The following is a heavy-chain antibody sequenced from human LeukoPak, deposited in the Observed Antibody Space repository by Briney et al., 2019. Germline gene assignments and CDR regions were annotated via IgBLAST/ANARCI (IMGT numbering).Heavy chain of an antibody. CDR3: ARRAVRGGTNFDY. V-gene: IGHV6-1*01. Sequence: SQTLSLTCAISGDSVSGSPAVWNSIRQSPSRGLEWLGRAYYRSKWYIEYAEYVKGRITIPPDTSKNQFSLHQNSVTPEDTAVYYCARRAVRGGTNFDYWGKGTLVTVSS. CDR1: GDSVSGSPAV. CDR2: AYYRSKWYI. D-gene: IGHD3-10*01. J-gene: IGHJ4*02.